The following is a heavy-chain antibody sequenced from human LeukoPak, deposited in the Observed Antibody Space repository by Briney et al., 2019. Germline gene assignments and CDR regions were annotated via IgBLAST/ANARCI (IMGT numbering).Heavy chain of an antibody. CDR1: GYTFTGYY. CDR2: INPNSGGT. CDR3: ATGGVRDYYGSGSYYNGGY. D-gene: IGHD3-10*01. V-gene: IGHV1-2*06. Sequence: ASVKVSCKASGYTFTGYYMHWVRQAPGQGLEWMGRINPNSGGTNYAQKFQGRVTMTRDTSISTAYMELSRLRSDDTAVYYCATGGVRDYYGSGSYYNGGYWGQGTLVTVSP. J-gene: IGHJ4*02.